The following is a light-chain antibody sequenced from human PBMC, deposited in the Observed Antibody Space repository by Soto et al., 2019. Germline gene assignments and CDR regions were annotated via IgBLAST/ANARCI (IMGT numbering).Light chain of an antibody. J-gene: IGKJ1*01. Sequence: EIVLTQSPGTLSLSPGERATLSCRASQSVSSSYLAWYQQKPGQAPRLLIYGASSRVTVIPDRFSGSGSGTDFTLTVTRLEPEDFAVYYGQQDGSSPWTFGQGTKVEIK. CDR2: GAS. CDR1: QSVSSSY. V-gene: IGKV3-20*01. CDR3: QQDGSSPWT.